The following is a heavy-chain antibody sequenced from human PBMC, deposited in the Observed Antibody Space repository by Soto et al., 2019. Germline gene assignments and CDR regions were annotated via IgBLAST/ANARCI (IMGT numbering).Heavy chain of an antibody. J-gene: IGHJ4*02. Sequence: GASVKVSCKASGYTFTSYAMHWVRQAPGQRLEWMGWINAGNGNTKYSQKFQGRVTITRDTSASTAYMELTSLRSEDTAVYYCARSSGYYYADYWGQGTLVTVPS. V-gene: IGHV1-3*01. CDR1: GYTFTSYA. D-gene: IGHD3-22*01. CDR3: ARSSGYYYADY. CDR2: INAGNGNT.